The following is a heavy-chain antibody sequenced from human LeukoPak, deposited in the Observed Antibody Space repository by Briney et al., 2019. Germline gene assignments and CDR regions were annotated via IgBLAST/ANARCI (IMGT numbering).Heavy chain of an antibody. J-gene: IGHJ4*02. Sequence: GGALRLSCAASGFTFSSYSMNWVRQAPGKGLEWVSSISSSSSYIYYADSVKGRFTISRDNAKNSLYLQMNSLRAEDTAVYYCARGFTVTPDYWGQGTLVTVSS. CDR2: ISSSSSYI. CDR1: GFTFSSYS. V-gene: IGHV3-21*01. D-gene: IGHD4-17*01. CDR3: ARGFTVTPDY.